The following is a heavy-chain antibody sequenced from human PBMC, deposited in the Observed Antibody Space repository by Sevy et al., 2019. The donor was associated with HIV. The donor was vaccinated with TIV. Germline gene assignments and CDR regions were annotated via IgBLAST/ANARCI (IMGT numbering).Heavy chain of an antibody. D-gene: IGHD3-3*01. J-gene: IGHJ6*02. CDR1: GFTFSSYS. Sequence: GGSLRLSCAASGFTFSSYSMNWVRQAPGKGLEWVSSISSSSSYIYYADSVKGRFTISRDNAKNSLYLQMNSLRAEDTAVYYCARDRTYDFWSCYYRPYYYYGMDVWGQGTTVTVSS. CDR3: ARDRTYDFWSCYYRPYYYYGMDV. V-gene: IGHV3-21*01. CDR2: ISSSSSYI.